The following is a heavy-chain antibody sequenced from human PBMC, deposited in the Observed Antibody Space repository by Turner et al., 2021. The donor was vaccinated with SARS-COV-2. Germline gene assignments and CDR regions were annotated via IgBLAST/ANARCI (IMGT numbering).Heavy chain of an antibody. Sequence: QVQLVESGGGVVQPGRSLRLSCAASGFSFSTHAMHWVRQAPGKGLEWFGFIFYDGSEKYYLDSVKGRFTISRDNSKNTVYLEMNSLRAEDTAIYYCARDRSTYYDFWSGYWHFDYWGQGTLVTVSS. V-gene: IGHV3-33*01. D-gene: IGHD3-3*01. CDR2: IFYDGSEK. CDR3: ARDRSTYYDFWSGYWHFDY. J-gene: IGHJ4*02. CDR1: GFSFSTHA.